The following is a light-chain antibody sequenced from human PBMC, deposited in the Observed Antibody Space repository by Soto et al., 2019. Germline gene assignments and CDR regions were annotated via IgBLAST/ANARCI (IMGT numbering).Light chain of an antibody. CDR2: LNSDGSH. V-gene: IGLV4-69*01. Sequence: QSVLTQSPSASASLGASVKLTCTLSSGHSSYAIAWHQQQPEKGPRYLMNLNSDGSHSKGDGIPDRFSGSSSGAERYLTISILQSEDEADYYCQTWGTGIQVFGGGTKLTVL. CDR3: QTWGTGIQV. J-gene: IGLJ2*01. CDR1: SGHSSYA.